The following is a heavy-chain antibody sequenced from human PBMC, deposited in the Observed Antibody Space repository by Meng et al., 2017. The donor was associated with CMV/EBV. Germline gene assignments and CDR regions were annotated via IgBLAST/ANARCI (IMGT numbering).Heavy chain of an antibody. Sequence: GESLKISCAASGFTFSSYAMHWVRQAPGKGLEWVAVISYDGSNKYYADSAKGRFTISRDNSKNTLYLQMNSLRAEDTAVYYCARGLRGPYCSSTSCYSAFDYWGQGTLVTVSS. V-gene: IGHV3-30*04. CDR3: ARGLRGPYCSSTSCYSAFDY. CDR2: ISYDGSNK. CDR1: GFTFSSYA. J-gene: IGHJ4*02. D-gene: IGHD2-2*01.